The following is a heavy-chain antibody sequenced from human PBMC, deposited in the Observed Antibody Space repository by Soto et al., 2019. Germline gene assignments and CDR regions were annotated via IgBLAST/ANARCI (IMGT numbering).Heavy chain of an antibody. CDR2: ISTYKGNR. J-gene: IGHJ6*02. CDR3: AREETSGGFYYYYGMDV. CDR1: GYSFTSYG. V-gene: IGHV1-18*01. Sequence: ASVKVSCKASGYSFTSYGISWVRQAPGQGLEWMGWISTYKGNRNHAQKLQGRVTMTTDTSTSTAYMELRSLRSDDTAVYYCAREETSGGFYYYYGMDVWGQGTTVTV. D-gene: IGHD5-12*01.